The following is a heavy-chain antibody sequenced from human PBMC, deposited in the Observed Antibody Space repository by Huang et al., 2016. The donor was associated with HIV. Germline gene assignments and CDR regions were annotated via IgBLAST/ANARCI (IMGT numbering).Heavy chain of an antibody. V-gene: IGHV3-30*03. Sequence: QVQLVGSGGGVVQTGRSMRLSCAASGFMFSNYGMHWVRQAPVKGLEWVALISEDGSNKYYTDSVKGRFSISRDNSKNTLYLQMNSLRAEDTAVYYCALKGDSSGWEYFRHWGQGTLVTVSS. CDR2: ISEDGSNK. CDR3: ALKGDSSGWEYFRH. D-gene: IGHD6-19*01. CDR1: GFMFSNYG. J-gene: IGHJ1*01.